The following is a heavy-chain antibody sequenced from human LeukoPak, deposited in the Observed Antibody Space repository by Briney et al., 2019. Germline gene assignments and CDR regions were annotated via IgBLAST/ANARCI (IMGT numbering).Heavy chain of an antibody. CDR1: GFSLTTTEVA. J-gene: IGHJ4*02. V-gene: IGHV2-5*01. D-gene: IGHD3-10*01. CDR3: AHRVSGRGIDY. CDR2: IHWNGIQ. Sequence: SGPTLVNPTQTLSLTCTFPGFSLTTTEVAVTWIRQPPGQALEWLALIHWNGIQCYSQSPSLKGRLTVTKDTSKNQVVLTVTNMDPVDTATYYCAHRVSGRGIDYWGQGTLVTVSS.